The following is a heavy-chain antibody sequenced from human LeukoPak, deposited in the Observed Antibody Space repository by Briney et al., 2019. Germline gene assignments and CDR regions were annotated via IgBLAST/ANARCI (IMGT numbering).Heavy chain of an antibody. J-gene: IGHJ6*03. D-gene: IGHD4-17*01. CDR2: INPNSGGT. Sequence: ASVKVSCKASGYTFTDYYLHWVRQAPGQGLEWMGWINPNSGGTNYAQKFQGRVTMTRDTSIGTAYMELSRLRSDDTALYYCARGTTLTTLPYYYYYMDVWGEGTTVTVSS. CDR3: ARGTTLTTLPYYYYYMDV. V-gene: IGHV1-2*02. CDR1: GYTFTDYY.